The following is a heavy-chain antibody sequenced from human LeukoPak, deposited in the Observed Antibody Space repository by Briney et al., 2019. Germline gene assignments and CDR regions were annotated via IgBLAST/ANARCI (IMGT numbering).Heavy chain of an antibody. CDR3: AKDRQKWIVVVTAAIHWFAP. CDR2: ISGSGGST. J-gene: IGHJ5*02. V-gene: IGHV3-23*01. D-gene: IGHD2-2*02. CDR1: GFTFSSYA. Sequence: GGSLRLSCAASGFTFSSYAMSWVRQAPGKGLEWVSAISGSGGSTYYADSVKGRFTIPRDNSKNTLYLQMNSLRDEDTAVYYCAKDRQKWIVVVTAAIHWFAPWGQAILVTVSS.